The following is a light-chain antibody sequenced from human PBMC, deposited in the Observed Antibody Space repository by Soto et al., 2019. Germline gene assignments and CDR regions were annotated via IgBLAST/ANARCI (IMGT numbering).Light chain of an antibody. CDR2: DAS. CDR1: QNVSSR. Sequence: EVVMTQSPASLSVSPGQRATLSCRASQNVSSRLAWYQQRPGQGPRLVIYDASTRAAGIPPRFTGSGSGTDFTLTISSLQSEDFAIYFCQQYKHWPPITFGGGTMVEIK. J-gene: IGKJ4*01. CDR3: QQYKHWPPIT. V-gene: IGKV3-15*01.